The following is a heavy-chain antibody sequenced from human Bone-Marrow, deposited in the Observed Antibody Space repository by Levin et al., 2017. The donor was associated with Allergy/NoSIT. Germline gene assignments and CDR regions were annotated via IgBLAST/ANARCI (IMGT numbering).Heavy chain of an antibody. D-gene: IGHD2-15*01. J-gene: IGHJ5*02. V-gene: IGHV2-5*02. CDR1: GFSLSTSGV. CDR3: AHRDKYCTGGSCHNWFDP. CDR2: IYWDDDK. Sequence: SGPTLVKPTQTLTLTCTFSGFSLSTSGVGWIRQPPGKALEWLALIYWDDDKRYSPSLKRRLTITKDTSKNQVVLTMTNMDPGDTATYYCAHRDKYCTGGSCHNWFDPWGQGTLVTVSS.